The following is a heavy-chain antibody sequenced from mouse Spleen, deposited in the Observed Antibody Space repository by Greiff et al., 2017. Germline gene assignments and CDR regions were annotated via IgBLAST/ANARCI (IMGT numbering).Heavy chain of an antibody. CDR1: GYTFTDYE. V-gene: IGHV1-15*01. CDR3: ATHYYGSAGDY. CDR2: IDPETGGT. D-gene: IGHD1-1*01. Sequence: QVQLQQSGAELVRPGASVTLSCKASGYTFTDYEMHWVKQTPVHGLEWIGAIDPETGGTAYNQKFKGKAILTVDKSSSTAYMQLSSLTSEDSAVYYCATHYYGSAGDYWGQGTSVTVSS. J-gene: IGHJ4*01.